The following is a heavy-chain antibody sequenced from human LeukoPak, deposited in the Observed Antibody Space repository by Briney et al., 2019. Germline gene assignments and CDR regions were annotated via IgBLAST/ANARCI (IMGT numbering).Heavy chain of an antibody. CDR1: GYTFTSYG. CDR2: ISAYNGNT. V-gene: IGHV1-18*01. Sequence: ASVKVSCKASGYTFTSYGISWVRQAPGQGLEWMGWISAYNGNTNYAQKLQGRVTMTTDTSTSTAYMELRSLRSDDTAVYYCARGPRITMVRGGQWYYYMDVWGKGTTVSISS. D-gene: IGHD3-10*01. CDR3: ARGPRITMVRGGQWYYYMDV. J-gene: IGHJ6*03.